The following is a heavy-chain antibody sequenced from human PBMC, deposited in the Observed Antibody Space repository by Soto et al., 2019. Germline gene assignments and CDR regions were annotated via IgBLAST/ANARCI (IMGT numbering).Heavy chain of an antibody. Sequence: QVQLVQSGAEVKKPGASVKVSCKASGYTFINYGISWVRQAPGQGLEWMGWISTYNGNTNYAQKLKGRVTMTTDTPTSPAYMELRSLRSDEKAVDYGGRVSGSVYYSWGYWGQGTLVTVYS. CDR1: GYTFINYG. V-gene: IGHV1-18*01. J-gene: IGHJ4*02. D-gene: IGHD2-21*02. CDR3: GRVSGSVYYSWGY. CDR2: ISTYNGNT.